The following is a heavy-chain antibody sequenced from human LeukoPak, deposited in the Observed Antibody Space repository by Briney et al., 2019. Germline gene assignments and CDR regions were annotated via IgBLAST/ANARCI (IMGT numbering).Heavy chain of an antibody. V-gene: IGHV3-23*01. CDR3: AKNRGANYYNYYMDV. Sequence: QTGGSLRPSCAASGFTFNTYAMSWVRQAPGKRLEWLSTIGGGGRDTFYADSVKGRFTVSRDNSKNTLYLQMSSLRAEDTAVYFCAKNRGANYYNYYMDVWGKGTTVSVSS. CDR2: IGGGGRDT. J-gene: IGHJ6*03. D-gene: IGHD4/OR15-4a*01. CDR1: GFTFNTYA.